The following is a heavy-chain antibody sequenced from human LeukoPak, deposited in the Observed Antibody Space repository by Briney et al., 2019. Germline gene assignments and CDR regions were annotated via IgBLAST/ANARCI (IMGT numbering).Heavy chain of an antibody. CDR3: ARERGYGDYVDY. D-gene: IGHD4-17*01. V-gene: IGHV3-7*01. J-gene: IGHJ4*02. Sequence: GGSLRLSCAASGFTFSSYWMSWVRQAPGKGLEWVANIKEDGIEKYYVDAVKGRFTISRENAKNSLYLQMNSLRAEDTAVYYCARERGYGDYVDYWGQGTLVTVSS. CDR2: IKEDGIEK. CDR1: GFTFSSYW.